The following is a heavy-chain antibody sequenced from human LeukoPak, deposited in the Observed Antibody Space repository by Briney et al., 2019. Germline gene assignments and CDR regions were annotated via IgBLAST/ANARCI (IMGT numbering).Heavy chain of an antibody. Sequence: PSETLSLTCAVYGGHFSAYYWSWIRQPPGKGLEWIGEINHSGSTNYNPSLKSRVTISVDTSKNQFSLKLSSVTAADTAVYYCASRSGGHWGQGTLVTVSS. CDR2: INHSGST. CDR1: GGHFSAYY. D-gene: IGHD2-15*01. CDR3: ASRSGGH. J-gene: IGHJ4*02. V-gene: IGHV4-34*01.